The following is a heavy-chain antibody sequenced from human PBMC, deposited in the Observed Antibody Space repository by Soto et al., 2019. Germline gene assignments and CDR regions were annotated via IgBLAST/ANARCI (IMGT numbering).Heavy chain of an antibody. V-gene: IGHV4-34*01. CDR3: ARGTLSIFGVVINALDY. D-gene: IGHD3-3*01. CDR1: GGSFSGYY. CDR2: INHSGSS. J-gene: IGHJ4*02. Sequence: PSETLSLTCAVYGGSFSGYYWTWSRQPPWKGLEWIGEINHSGSSKYSPSLKSRVTISLDTSKNQFSLRLNSVTAADTAVYYCARGTLSIFGVVINALDYWGRGTLVTVSS.